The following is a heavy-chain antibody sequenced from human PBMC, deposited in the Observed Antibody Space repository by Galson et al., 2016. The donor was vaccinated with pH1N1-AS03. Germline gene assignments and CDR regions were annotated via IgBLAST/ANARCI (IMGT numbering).Heavy chain of an antibody. D-gene: IGHD1-26*01. V-gene: IGHV3-33*01. CDR3: ARDYIVGATRGAGTFDV. CDR2: IWYDGSTK. Sequence: WVRQAPGKGLEWVAVIWYDGSTKYYADSVKGRFTISRDNTKNTLYLQMNSLRPEDTAMYYCARDYIVGATRGAGTFDVWGHGTMVTVSS. J-gene: IGHJ3*01.